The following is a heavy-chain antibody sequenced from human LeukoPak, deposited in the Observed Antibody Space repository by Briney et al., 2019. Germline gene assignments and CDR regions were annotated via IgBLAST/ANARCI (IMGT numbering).Heavy chain of an antibody. CDR2: ISSSSSYI. Sequence: GGSLRLSCAASGFTFSSYSMNWVRQAPGKGLEWVSSISSSSSYIYYADSVKGRFTISRDNAKNSLYLQMSSLRAEDTAVYYCARASGSEFDYWGQGTLVTVSS. D-gene: IGHD2-15*01. CDR1: GFTFSSYS. V-gene: IGHV3-21*01. J-gene: IGHJ4*02. CDR3: ARASGSEFDY.